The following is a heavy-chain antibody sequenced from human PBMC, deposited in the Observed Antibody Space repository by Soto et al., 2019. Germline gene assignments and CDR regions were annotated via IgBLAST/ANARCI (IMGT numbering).Heavy chain of an antibody. CDR3: ARLSYSSIAAFGPYYYYYYMDV. D-gene: IGHD6-6*01. J-gene: IGHJ6*03. CDR2: IYYSGST. CDR1: GGSISSYY. V-gene: IGHV4-59*01. Sequence: SETLSLTCTVSGGSISSYYWSWIRQPPGKGLEWIGYIYYSGSTNYNPSPKSRVTISVDTSKNQFSLKLSSVTAADTAVYYCARLSYSSIAAFGPYYYYYYMDVWGKGTTVTVSS.